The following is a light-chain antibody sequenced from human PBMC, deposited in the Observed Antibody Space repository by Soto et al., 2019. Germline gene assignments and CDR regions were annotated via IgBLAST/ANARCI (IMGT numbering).Light chain of an antibody. CDR2: GNI. J-gene: IGLJ1*01. CDR1: SSNIGAGHD. Sequence: QSVLTQPPSVSGAPGQRVTISCTGSSSNIGAGHDVHWYQQLPGTAPKLLIYGNINRPSGVLDRFSGSKSGTSASLAITGLQAEDEADYYCQSYDSSLSAYVFGTGTKLTVL. V-gene: IGLV1-40*01. CDR3: QSYDSSLSAYV.